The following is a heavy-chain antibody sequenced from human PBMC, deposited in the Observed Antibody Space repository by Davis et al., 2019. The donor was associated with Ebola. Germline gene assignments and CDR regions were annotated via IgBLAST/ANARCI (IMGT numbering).Heavy chain of an antibody. V-gene: IGHV4-59*02. CDR1: GGSVSDNY. CDR3: ARVTPGYYYYGMDV. CDR2: LYYSGST. Sequence: SETLSLTCTVSGGSVSDNYWSWIRQPPGRGLEWIGYLYYSGSTNYNPSLRSRVTISADASKNQFSLRLSSVTAADTAVYYCARVTPGYYYYGMDVWGQGTTVTVSS. J-gene: IGHJ6*02.